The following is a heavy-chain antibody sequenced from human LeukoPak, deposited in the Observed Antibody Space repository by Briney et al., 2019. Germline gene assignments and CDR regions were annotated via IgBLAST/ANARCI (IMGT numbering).Heavy chain of an antibody. CDR3: AKGDTMIVVAHFDY. D-gene: IGHD3-22*01. CDR2: ISGSGGST. Sequence: GGSLRLSCAASGFTFSSFAMSWVRQAPGKGLEWVSAISGSGGSTYYADSVKGRFTISRDNSKNTLYLQMNSLRAEDTAVYYCAKGDTMIVVAHFDYWGQGTLVTVSS. V-gene: IGHV3-23*01. CDR1: GFTFSSFA. J-gene: IGHJ4*02.